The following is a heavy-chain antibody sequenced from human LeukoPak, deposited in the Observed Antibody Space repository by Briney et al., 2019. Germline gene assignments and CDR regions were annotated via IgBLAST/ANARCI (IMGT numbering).Heavy chain of an antibody. D-gene: IGHD2-15*01. J-gene: IGHJ6*02. CDR2: IYYSGST. Sequence: PSETLSLTCIVSGGSISSSSYYWGWVRQPPGKGLEWIGSIYYSGSTYYSPSLKSRVTISVDKSKNQFSLKLSSVTAADTAVYYCAREGCSGGSCYYYYGMDVWGQGTTVTVSS. CDR3: AREGCSGGSCYYYYGMDV. V-gene: IGHV4-39*07. CDR1: GGSISSSSYY.